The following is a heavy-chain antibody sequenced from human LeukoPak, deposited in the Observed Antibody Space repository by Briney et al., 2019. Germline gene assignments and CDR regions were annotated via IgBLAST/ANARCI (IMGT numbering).Heavy chain of an antibody. CDR3: ARGNYGDYPFNYYYGMDV. V-gene: IGHV4-39*07. Sequence: PSETLSLTCTVSGGSISSSSYYWGWIRQPPGKGLEWIGSIYYSGSTYYNPSLKSRVTISVDTSKNQFSLKLSSVTAADTAVYYCARGNYGDYPFNYYYGMDVWGQGTTVTVSS. D-gene: IGHD4-17*01. CDR2: IYYSGST. CDR1: GGSISSSSYY. J-gene: IGHJ6*02.